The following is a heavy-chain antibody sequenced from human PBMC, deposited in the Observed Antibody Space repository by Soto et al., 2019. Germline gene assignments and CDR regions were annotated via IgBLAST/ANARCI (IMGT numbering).Heavy chain of an antibody. J-gene: IGHJ5*02. Sequence: EVQLVESGGGLVKPGGSLRLSCAASGFTFSSYSMNWVRQAPGKGLEWVSSISSSSTYIYYADSVKGRFTISRDNAKNSLYLHMNSLRAEDTALYYCAVIGVVAATHWFDPWGQRTLVTVSS. CDR1: GFTFSSYS. D-gene: IGHD2-15*01. V-gene: IGHV3-21*01. CDR3: AVIGVVAATHWFDP. CDR2: ISSSSTYI.